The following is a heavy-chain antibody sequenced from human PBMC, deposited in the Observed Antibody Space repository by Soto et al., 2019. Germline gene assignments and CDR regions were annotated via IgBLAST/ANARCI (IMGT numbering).Heavy chain of an antibody. J-gene: IGHJ6*02. CDR1: GFDFSNYN. Sequence: EVQVVESGGGLIQPGGSLRLSCAGSGFDFSNYNMDWVRQAPGKGLEWISYISNTARTIFYADSVKGRFTISRDNARNSLFLQMNSLRDGATAVYSCERDGSRGYDMDVWGQGTTVTVSS. CDR2: ISNTARTI. D-gene: IGHD1-1*01. CDR3: ERDGSRGYDMDV. V-gene: IGHV3-48*02.